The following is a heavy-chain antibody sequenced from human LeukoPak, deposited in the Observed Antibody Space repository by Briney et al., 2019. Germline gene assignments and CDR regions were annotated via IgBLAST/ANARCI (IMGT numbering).Heavy chain of an antibody. V-gene: IGHV4-59*08. Sequence: SETLSLTCTVSDDSISDYYRGWIRQPPGKGLEWIGFLSYSGTTSYNPSLKSRLTISGDTSRNQFSLKLDSVTAADTAVYYCARQTYYDNRLLSAYWGQGILVTVSS. D-gene: IGHD3-22*01. CDR3: ARQTYYDNRLLSAY. CDR2: LSYSGTT. J-gene: IGHJ4*02. CDR1: DDSISDYY.